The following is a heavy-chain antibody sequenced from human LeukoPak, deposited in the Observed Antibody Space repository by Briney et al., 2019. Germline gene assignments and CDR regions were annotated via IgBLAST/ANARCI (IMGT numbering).Heavy chain of an antibody. J-gene: IGHJ3*02. Sequence: ASVKVSRKASLYTFTSYVISGVRQPPAQGRAGMGWISAYNGNTNYPQKLQGRVTMNTDTSKSRAYMELRSLRYDDTAVYYCARDQGYCGGDCRDAFDIWGQGTMVTVSS. CDR1: LYTFTSYV. CDR2: ISAYNGNT. CDR3: ARDQGYCGGDCRDAFDI. D-gene: IGHD2-21*02. V-gene: IGHV1-18*01.